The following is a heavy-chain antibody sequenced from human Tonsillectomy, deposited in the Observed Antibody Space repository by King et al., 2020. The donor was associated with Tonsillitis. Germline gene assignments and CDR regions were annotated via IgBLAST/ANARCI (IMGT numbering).Heavy chain of an antibody. V-gene: IGHV3-66*01. CDR2: IYAGGSR. J-gene: IGHJ4*02. CDR1: GFSVSTTF. CDR3: ARGGPGPNYGSYDC. Sequence: VQLVESGGGLVQPGGSLRLSCSASGFSVSTTFMSWVRQAPGKGLEWVSVIYAGGSRFYADSVNGRFTISRDNSNNTLYLQMNTLRAEDTAVYYCARGGPGPNYGSYDCWGQGSLVTGSS. D-gene: IGHD3-10*01.